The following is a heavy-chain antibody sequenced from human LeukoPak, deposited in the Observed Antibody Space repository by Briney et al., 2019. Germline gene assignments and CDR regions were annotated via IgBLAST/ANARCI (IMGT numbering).Heavy chain of an antibody. CDR3: AKDKMYYYDSSGYSAMDY. V-gene: IGHV3-30*18. CDR2: ISYDGSNK. J-gene: IGHJ4*02. CDR1: GFTFSSYG. Sequence: GRSLRLSCAASGFTFSSYGMHWVRQAPGKGLEWVAVISYDGSNKYYADSVKGRFTISRDNSKNTLYLQMNSLRAEDTAVYYCAKDKMYYYDSSGYSAMDYWGQGTLVTVSS. D-gene: IGHD3-22*01.